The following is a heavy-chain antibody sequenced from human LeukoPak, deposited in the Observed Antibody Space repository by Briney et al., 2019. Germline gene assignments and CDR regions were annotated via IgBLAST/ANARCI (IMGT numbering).Heavy chain of an antibody. V-gene: IGHV3-53*01. CDR3: AKAVVVVPAATPFDY. CDR1: GFTVSSNY. Sequence: GGSLRLSCAASGFTVSSNYMSWVRQAPGKGLEWVSVIYSGGSTYYADSVKGRFTISRDNSKNTLYLQMNSLRAEDTAVYYCAKAVVVVPAATPFDYWGQGTLVTVSS. D-gene: IGHD2-2*01. J-gene: IGHJ4*02. CDR2: IYSGGST.